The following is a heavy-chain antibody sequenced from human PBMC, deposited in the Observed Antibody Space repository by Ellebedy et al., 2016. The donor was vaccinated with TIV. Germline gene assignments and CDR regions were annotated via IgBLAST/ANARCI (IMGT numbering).Heavy chain of an antibody. V-gene: IGHV5-51*01. D-gene: IGHD7-27*01. Sequence: GGSLRLSCKASGYSFTTYWIGWVRQMPGKGLEWMGIIYPGDSKTRYSPSFQGQVTIPADKSISTAYLQWSTLRTSDTAMYYCARGPQLGTLDIWGQGTMVIVSS. CDR1: GYSFTTYW. CDR3: ARGPQLGTLDI. CDR2: IYPGDSKT. J-gene: IGHJ3*02.